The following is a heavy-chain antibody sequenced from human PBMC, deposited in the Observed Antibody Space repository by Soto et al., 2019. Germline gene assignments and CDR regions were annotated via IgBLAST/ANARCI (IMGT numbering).Heavy chain of an antibody. CDR3: ASHLGPTGVMD. V-gene: IGHV4-39*02. CDR2: IGPGGNS. D-gene: IGHD3-16*01. CDR1: GDYIGSSAYF. Sequence: QLQLQESGPGLVRPSETLSLTCAVSGDYIGSSAYFWGWTRQSPGKGLEWIASIGPGGNSNYNPSLTSRVTISSAASTNHFSLTLTPVTAADTAIYVCASHLGPTGVMDWGKGLLVTVSS. J-gene: IGHJ4*02.